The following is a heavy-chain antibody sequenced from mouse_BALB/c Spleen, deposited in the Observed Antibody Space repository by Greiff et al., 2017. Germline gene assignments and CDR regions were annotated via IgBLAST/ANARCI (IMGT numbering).Heavy chain of an antibody. CDR2: ISSGSSTI. Sequence: EVKLMESGGGLVQPGGSRKLSCAASGFTFSSFGMHWVRQAPEKGLEWVAYISSGSSTIYYADTVKGRFTISRDNPKNTLFLQMTSLRSEDTAMYDCARSGLRRAFDYWGQGTTLTVSS. J-gene: IGHJ2*01. D-gene: IGHD2-2*01. CDR3: ARSGLRRAFDY. CDR1: GFTFSSFG. V-gene: IGHV5-17*02.